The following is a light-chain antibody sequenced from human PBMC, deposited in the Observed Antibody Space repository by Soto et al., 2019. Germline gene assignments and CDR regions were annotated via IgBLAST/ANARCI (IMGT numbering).Light chain of an antibody. J-gene: IGKJ2*01. CDR1: QSVSSSY. CDR2: GAS. V-gene: IGKV3-20*01. Sequence: EIVLTQSPGTLSLSPGERATLSCRASQSVSSSYLAWYQQKPGQAPRLLIYGASSRATGIPDRCSGSGSGTDFTLTISRLEPEDFAVYYCQQYGSSPMYTFGQGTKREIK. CDR3: QQYGSSPMYT.